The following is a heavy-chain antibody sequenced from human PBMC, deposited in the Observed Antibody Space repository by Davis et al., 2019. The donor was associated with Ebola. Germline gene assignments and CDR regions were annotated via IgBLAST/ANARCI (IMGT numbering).Heavy chain of an antibody. J-gene: IGHJ4*02. CDR3: ARGETLAYCGGDCYREFDY. Sequence: SQTLSLTCAVYGGSFSGYYWSWIRQPPGKGLEWIGEINHSGSTNYNPSLKSRVTISVDTSKNQFSLKLSSVTAADTAVYYCARGETLAYCGGDCYREFDYWGQGTLVTVSS. CDR2: INHSGST. CDR1: GGSFSGYY. V-gene: IGHV4-34*01. D-gene: IGHD2-21*01.